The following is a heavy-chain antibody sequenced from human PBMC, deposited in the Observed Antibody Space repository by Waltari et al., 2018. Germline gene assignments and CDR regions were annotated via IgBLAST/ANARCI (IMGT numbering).Heavy chain of an antibody. J-gene: IGHJ6*02. CDR3: VREVRSGYYYYYGMDV. V-gene: IGHV4-34*01. D-gene: IGHD3-3*01. CDR2: INHSGST. CDR1: GGSFSGYY. Sequence: QVQLQQWGAGLLKPSETLSLTCAVYGGSFSGYYWSWIRQPPGKGLEWIGEINHSGSTNYNPSLKSRVTISVDTSKNQFSLKLSSVTAADTAVYYCVREVRSGYYYYYGMDVWGQGTTVTVSS.